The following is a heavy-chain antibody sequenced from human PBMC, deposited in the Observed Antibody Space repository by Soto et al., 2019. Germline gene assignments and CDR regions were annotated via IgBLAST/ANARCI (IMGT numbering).Heavy chain of an antibody. V-gene: IGHV3-66*04. J-gene: IGHJ6*03. CDR2: VYIGGST. Sequence: DVHLMESGGGLVQPGGSLRLSCAASGFSVSDYYMTWVRQAPGEGLDWVAVVYIGGSTYYADAVRGRFTISRDTSKNTVSLQMNSLRAEDTAVDYCARQPRRDEGRFYYYYYMDVWGNGATVTVSS. CDR1: GFSVSDYY. CDR3: ARQPRRDEGRFYYYYYMDV.